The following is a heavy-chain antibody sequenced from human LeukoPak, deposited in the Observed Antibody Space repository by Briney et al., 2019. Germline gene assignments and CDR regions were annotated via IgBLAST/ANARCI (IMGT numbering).Heavy chain of an antibody. V-gene: IGHV1-18*01. CDR3: ARDSLSYPAACALY. Sequence: GASVTVSCKASGYTFTSYGISWVRQAPGQGLEWMGWISAYNGNTTYAQKLQGRVTMTTDTSTSTAYMELRSMRSDDTAVYYCARDSLSYPAACALYWGQGTLVTVSS. J-gene: IGHJ4*02. CDR2: ISAYNGNT. D-gene: IGHD6-13*01. CDR1: GYTFTSYG.